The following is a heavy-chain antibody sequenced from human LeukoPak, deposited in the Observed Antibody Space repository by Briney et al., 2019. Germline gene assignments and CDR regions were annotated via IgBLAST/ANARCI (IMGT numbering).Heavy chain of an antibody. CDR3: AREGVGYGFDY. V-gene: IGHV3-7*01. CDR2: IKEDGTRK. J-gene: IGHJ4*02. D-gene: IGHD4-17*01. Sequence: GGSLRLSCAASGFTFSSHWMTWVRQAPGKGLEWVANIKEDGTRKNYMDSVKGRFTISRDNAKNSLYLQMSGLRDEDTAVYYCAREGVGYGFDYWGQGTLVTVSS. CDR1: GFTFSSHW.